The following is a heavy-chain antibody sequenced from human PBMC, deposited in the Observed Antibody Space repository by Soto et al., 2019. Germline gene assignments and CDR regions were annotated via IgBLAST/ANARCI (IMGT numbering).Heavy chain of an antibody. J-gene: IGHJ2*01. CDR3: ARKYYYDSSGYYGWYFDL. V-gene: IGHV4-39*01. Sequence: SETLSLTCTVSGGSISSSSYYWGWIRQPPGKGLEWIGSIYYSGSTYYNPSLKSRVTISVDTSKNQFSLKLSSVTAADTAVYYCARKYYYDSSGYYGWYFDLWGRGTLVTVSS. CDR2: IYYSGST. D-gene: IGHD3-22*01. CDR1: GGSISSSSYY.